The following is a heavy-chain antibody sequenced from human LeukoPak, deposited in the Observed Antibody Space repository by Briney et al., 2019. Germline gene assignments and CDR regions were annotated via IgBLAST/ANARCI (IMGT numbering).Heavy chain of an antibody. V-gene: IGHV4-39*01. Sequence: SETLSLTCTVSGDSISSANCYWASIRQPPGKGLEWIGTIYYSGSTYYNPSLKSRVTISVDTSKNQFSLKLSSVTAADTAVYYCARLNYHGSGSYRYYFDYWGQGTLVTVSS. CDR3: ARLNYHGSGSYRYYFDY. D-gene: IGHD3-10*01. CDR1: GDSISSANCY. J-gene: IGHJ4*02. CDR2: IYYSGST.